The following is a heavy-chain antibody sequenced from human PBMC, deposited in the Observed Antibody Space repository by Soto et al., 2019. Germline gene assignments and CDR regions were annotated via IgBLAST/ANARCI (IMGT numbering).Heavy chain of an antibody. CDR2: ISGSGGST. J-gene: IGHJ4*02. CDR1: GFTFSSYA. V-gene: IGHV3-23*01. Sequence: GGSLRLSCAASGFTFSSYAMSWVRQAPGKGLEWVSAISGSGGSTYYADSVKGRFTISRDNSKNTLYLQMNSLRAEDTAVYYCAKDLTQPSSGYPVFDYWGQGTLVTVSS. CDR3: AKDLTQPSSGYPVFDY. D-gene: IGHD3-22*01.